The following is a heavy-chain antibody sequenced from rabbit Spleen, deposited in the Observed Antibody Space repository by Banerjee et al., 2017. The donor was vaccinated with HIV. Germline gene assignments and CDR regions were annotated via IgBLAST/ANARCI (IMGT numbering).Heavy chain of an antibody. Sequence: QEQLEESGGGLVKPEGSLTLTCKASGFDLSSYYYMCWVRQAPGKGLEWIACIDAGDSGFTYFANWAKGRFTVSKTSSTTVTLHMTSLTAADRAAYFCARDLVGVIGWNFYLWGPGTLVTVS. D-gene: IGHD1-1*01. CDR2: IDAGDSGFT. V-gene: IGHV1S45*01. CDR3: ARDLVGVIGWNFYL. J-gene: IGHJ4*01. CDR1: GFDLSSYYY.